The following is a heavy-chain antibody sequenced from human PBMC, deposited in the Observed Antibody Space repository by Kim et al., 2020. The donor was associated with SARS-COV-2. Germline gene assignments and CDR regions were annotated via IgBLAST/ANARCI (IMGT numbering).Heavy chain of an antibody. CDR2: INHSGST. V-gene: IGHV4-34*01. Sequence: SETLSLTCAVYGGSFSGYYWSWIRQPPGKGLEWIGEINHSGSTNYNPSLKSRVTISVDTSKNQFSLKLSSVTAADTAVYYCARGYCSGGSCYRRGWFDPWGQGTLVTVSP. J-gene: IGHJ5*02. CDR3: ARGYCSGGSCYRRGWFDP. CDR1: GGSFSGYY. D-gene: IGHD2-15*01.